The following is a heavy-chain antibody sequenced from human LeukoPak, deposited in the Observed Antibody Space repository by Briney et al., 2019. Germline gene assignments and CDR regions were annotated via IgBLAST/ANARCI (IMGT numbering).Heavy chain of an antibody. V-gene: IGHV4-31*03. D-gene: IGHD2-2*01. CDR2: IYYSGST. CDR3: AREPSVVVPAAIFHYGMDV. J-gene: IGHJ6*02. Sequence: NPSETLSLTCTVSGGSISSGGYYWSWIRQHPGKGLEWIGYIYYSGSTYYNPSLKSRVTISVDTSKNQFSLKLSSMTAADTAVYYCAREPSVVVPAAIFHYGMDVWGQGTTVTVSS. CDR1: GGSISSGGYY.